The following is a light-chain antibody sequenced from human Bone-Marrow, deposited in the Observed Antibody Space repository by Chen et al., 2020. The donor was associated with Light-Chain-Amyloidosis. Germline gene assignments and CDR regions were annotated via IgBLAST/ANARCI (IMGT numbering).Light chain of an antibody. CDR2: RDT. CDR1: DLPTKY. Sequence: SYDLTQPPSLSVSSGQTARVACSGDDLPTKYAYWYHQKPGQAPVLVIHRDTERPSGISERFSGSSSGTTATLTISGVQAEDEADYHCQSADSSGTYEVIFGGGTKLTVL. CDR3: QSADSSGTYEVI. V-gene: IGLV3-25*03. J-gene: IGLJ2*01.